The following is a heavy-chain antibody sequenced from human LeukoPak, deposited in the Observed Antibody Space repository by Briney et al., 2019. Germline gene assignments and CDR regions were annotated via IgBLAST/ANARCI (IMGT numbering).Heavy chain of an antibody. CDR3: ARDYSAYYYDSSGYYY. CDR2: IIPILGIA. CDR1: GGTFSSYA. Sequence: SVKLSCKASGGTFSSYAISWVRQAPGQGLEWMGRIIPILGIANYAQKFQGRVTITADKSTSTAYMELSSLRPEDTAVYYCARDYSAYYYDSSGYYYWGQGTLVTVSS. D-gene: IGHD3-22*01. J-gene: IGHJ4*02. V-gene: IGHV1-69*04.